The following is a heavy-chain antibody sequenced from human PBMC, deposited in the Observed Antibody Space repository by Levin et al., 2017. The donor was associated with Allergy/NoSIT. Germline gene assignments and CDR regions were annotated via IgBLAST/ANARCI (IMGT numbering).Heavy chain of an antibody. Sequence: SETLSLTCAVSGDSISINTWWSWVRQPPGKGLEWIGQISHSGNTDYSPSLKSRVTISVDRSQHPVSLNLYSVTAADTAVYYCAKHRGRSQGYWGQGTLVTVSS. CDR2: ISHSGNT. CDR1: GDSISINTW. V-gene: IGHV4-4*02. J-gene: IGHJ4*02. CDR3: AKHRGRSQGY.